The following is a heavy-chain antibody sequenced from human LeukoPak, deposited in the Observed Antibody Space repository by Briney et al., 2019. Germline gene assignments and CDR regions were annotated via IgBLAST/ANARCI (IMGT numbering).Heavy chain of an antibody. CDR3: AREVGVTTYPFDY. CDR2: ISYDGSNE. J-gene: IGHJ4*02. Sequence: GGSLRLSCAASGFTFSTYAMNCVRQAPGKGLEWVAIISYDGSNEYYADSVKGRFTISRDNSKNTLYLKMNSLRAADTPVYYCAREVGVTTYPFDYWGQGTLVTVSS. CDR1: GFTFSTYA. D-gene: IGHD4-17*01. V-gene: IGHV3-30*04.